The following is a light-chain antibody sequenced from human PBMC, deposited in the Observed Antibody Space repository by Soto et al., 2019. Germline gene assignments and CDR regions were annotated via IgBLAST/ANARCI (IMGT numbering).Light chain of an antibody. V-gene: IGLV2-14*01. CDR3: SSYTSSSSTPYV. CDR1: SSDVGGYNY. Sequence: QSALTQPASVSGSPGQSITISCTGTSSDVGGYNYVSWYQQHPGKAPKLMIYDVSDRPSGVSNRFSGSKSGNTASLTISGLQAEDEADHYCSSYTSSSSTPYVLGTGTKLTVL. CDR2: DVS. J-gene: IGLJ1*01.